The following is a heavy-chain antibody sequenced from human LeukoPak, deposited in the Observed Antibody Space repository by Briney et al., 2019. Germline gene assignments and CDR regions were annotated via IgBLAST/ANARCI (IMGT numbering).Heavy chain of an antibody. J-gene: IGHJ4*02. V-gene: IGHV4-59*01. CDR1: GGSISSYY. Sequence: SETLSLTCTVSGGSISSYYWAWIRQPPGKGLEWIGHIYYSGSTNYNPSLKSRVTISVDTSKKQFSLKLSSVTAADTAVCYCARKGLTGGLDYWGQGTLVTVSS. CDR2: IYYSGST. D-gene: IGHD2-8*02. CDR3: ARKGLTGGLDY.